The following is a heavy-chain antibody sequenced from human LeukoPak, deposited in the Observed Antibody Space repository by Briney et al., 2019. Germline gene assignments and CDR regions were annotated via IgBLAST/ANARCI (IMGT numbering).Heavy chain of an antibody. V-gene: IGHV1-69*13. CDR3: ARWGRSAAGTRADY. D-gene: IGHD6-13*01. CDR1: GGTFSSYA. J-gene: IGHJ4*02. Sequence: SVKVSCKASGGTFSSYAISWVRQAPGQGLEWMGGIIPIFGTANYAQKFQGRVTITADESTSTAYMELSSLRSEDTAVYYCARWGRSAAGTRADYWGQGTLVTVSS. CDR2: IIPIFGTA.